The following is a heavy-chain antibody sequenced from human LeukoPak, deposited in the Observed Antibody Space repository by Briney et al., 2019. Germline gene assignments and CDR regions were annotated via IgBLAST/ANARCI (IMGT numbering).Heavy chain of an antibody. CDR3: ARDHFFDGYSLDY. V-gene: IGHV1-3*01. Sequence: GRSLRLSCAASGSTFSSYAMHWVRQAPGQRLEWMGWINAGNGNTKYSQKFQGRVTITRDTSASTAYMELSSLRSEDTAVYYCARDHFFDGYSLDYWGQGTLVTVSS. CDR1: GSTFSSYA. CDR2: INAGNGNT. J-gene: IGHJ4*02. D-gene: IGHD5-18*01.